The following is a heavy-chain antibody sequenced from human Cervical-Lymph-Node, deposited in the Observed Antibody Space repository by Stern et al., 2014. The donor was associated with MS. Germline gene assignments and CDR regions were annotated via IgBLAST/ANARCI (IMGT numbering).Heavy chain of an antibody. V-gene: IGHV1-2*02. CDR1: ENTFIGYY. CDR2: INPNSGAT. Sequence: VHLVESGAEVKKPGASVKVTCKTSENTFIGYYIHWVRQAPGQGLEWMGWINPNSGATNYAQRFQDRVSLTSDTSNSLAYMELDRLTSGDTAVYYCARISLGSGIDYWGQGSLVTVSS. CDR3: ARISLGSGIDY. J-gene: IGHJ4*02. D-gene: IGHD1-26*01.